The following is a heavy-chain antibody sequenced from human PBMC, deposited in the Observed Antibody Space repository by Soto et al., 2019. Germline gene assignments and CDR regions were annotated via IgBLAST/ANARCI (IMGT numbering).Heavy chain of an antibody. CDR2: IYSGGST. V-gene: IGHV3-53*02. J-gene: IGHJ4*02. CDR1: GFSVSNNY. D-gene: IGHD3-10*01. Sequence: EVQLVETGGGLIQPGGSLRLSCAASGFSVSNNYMSWVRQGPGKGLEWVSLIYSGGSTYYADTVKGRFTISRENSRNTRYLQMNSVRAEGAAVNYCATYGSLDYWGQGTLVTVSS. CDR3: ATYGSLDY.